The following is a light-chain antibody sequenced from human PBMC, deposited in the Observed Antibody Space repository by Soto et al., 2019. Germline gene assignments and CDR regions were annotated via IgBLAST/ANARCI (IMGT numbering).Light chain of an antibody. CDR2: GAS. V-gene: IGKV3-20*01. Sequence: EIVMTQSPATLSVSEGERATLSCRASQSVSSNLAWYQQQPGQAPRLLIYGASSRATGIPDRFSGSGSGTDFTLTISRLEPEDFALYYCQQYGSSPITFGQGTRLEIK. J-gene: IGKJ5*01. CDR1: QSVSSN. CDR3: QQYGSSPIT.